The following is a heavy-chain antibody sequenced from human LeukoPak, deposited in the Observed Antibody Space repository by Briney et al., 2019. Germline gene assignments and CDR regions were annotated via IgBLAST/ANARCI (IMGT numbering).Heavy chain of an antibody. Sequence: GASVKVSCKASGYTFTSYGISWVRQAPGQGLEWMGWISAYNGNTNYAQKLQGRVTMTTDTSTSTAYMELRSLRSDDTAVYYCARDVPDSGSYYGEAFDIWGQGTMVTVSS. J-gene: IGHJ3*02. CDR2: ISAYNGNT. CDR1: GYTFTSYG. V-gene: IGHV1-18*01. D-gene: IGHD1-26*01. CDR3: ARDVPDSGSYYGEAFDI.